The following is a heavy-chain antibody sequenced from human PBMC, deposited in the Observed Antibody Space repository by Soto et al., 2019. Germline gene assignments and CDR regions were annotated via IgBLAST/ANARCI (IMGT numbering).Heavy chain of an antibody. Sequence: QVQLVQSGAEVKKPGSSVKVSCKASGGTFSSYAISWVRQAPGQGLEWMGGIIPIFGTANYAQKFQGRVTITADESTSIAYMELSSLTSEDTPVYYCASLQRSYDSSGYYYAFGFDYWGQGTLFTVSS. CDR3: ASLQRSYDSSGYYYAFGFDY. CDR2: IIPIFGTA. V-gene: IGHV1-69*12. CDR1: GGTFSSYA. J-gene: IGHJ4*02. D-gene: IGHD3-22*01.